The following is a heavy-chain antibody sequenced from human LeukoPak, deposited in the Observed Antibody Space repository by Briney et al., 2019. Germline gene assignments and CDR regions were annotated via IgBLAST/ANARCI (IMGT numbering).Heavy chain of an antibody. V-gene: IGHV1-69*05. Sequence: ASVKVSCKASGGTFSSYAISWVRQAPGQGLEWRGGIIPIFGTANYAQKFQGRVTITTDESTSTAYMELSSLRSEDTAVYYCARDRGDYYGSGKPLGYFDYWGQGTLVTVSS. CDR3: ARDRGDYYGSGKPLGYFDY. J-gene: IGHJ4*02. CDR2: IIPIFGTA. CDR1: GGTFSSYA. D-gene: IGHD3-10*01.